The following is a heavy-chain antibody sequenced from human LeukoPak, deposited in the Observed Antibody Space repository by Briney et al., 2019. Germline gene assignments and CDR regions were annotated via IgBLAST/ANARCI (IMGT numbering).Heavy chain of an antibody. D-gene: IGHD3-3*01. CDR2: INPSGGST. CDR1: GYTFTSYY. CDR3: ARESELRSSEGPYYYYYMDV. J-gene: IGHJ6*03. Sequence: ASVKVSCKASGYTFTSYYMHWVRQAPGQGLEWMGVINPSGGSTSYAQKFQGRVTITADESTSTAYMELSSLRSEDTAVYYCARESELRSSEGPYYYYYMDVWGKGTTVTVSS. V-gene: IGHV1-46*01.